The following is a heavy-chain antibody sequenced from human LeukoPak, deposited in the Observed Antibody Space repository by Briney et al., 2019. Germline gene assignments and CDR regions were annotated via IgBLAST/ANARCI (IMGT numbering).Heavy chain of an antibody. D-gene: IGHD2-21*01. J-gene: IGHJ4*02. V-gene: IGHV1-18*01. CDR3: ARAGGSYSPSDY. CDR2: INAYNDNT. CDR1: GYTFTIYG. Sequence: ASVNVSFKASGYTFTIYGISWVRQAPGQGLEWMGWINAYNDNTNYAQKFQGRVTMTTDTSTSTAYMELRSLRSDDTAVFYCARAGGSYSPSDYWGQGTLVTVSS.